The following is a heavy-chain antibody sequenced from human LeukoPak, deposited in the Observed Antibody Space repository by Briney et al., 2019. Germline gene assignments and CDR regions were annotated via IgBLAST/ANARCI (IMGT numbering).Heavy chain of an antibody. V-gene: IGHV3-23*01. J-gene: IGHJ4*03. CDR2: SSGPNT. Sequence: GGSLRLSCVASGITVSRDAMTWVRQAPGKGLEWVTASSGPNTYYADSVRGRFTISRDDSKNTVYLRMNSLRAEDTAVYYCAKRCSRNTGPFDSWGPGTLVAVSP. D-gene: IGHD6-13*01. CDR3: AKRCSRNTGPFDS. CDR1: GITVSRDA.